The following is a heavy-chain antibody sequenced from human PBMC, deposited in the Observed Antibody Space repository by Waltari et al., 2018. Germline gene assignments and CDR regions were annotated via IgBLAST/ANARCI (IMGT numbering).Heavy chain of an antibody. V-gene: IGHV1-18*01. Sequence: QVQLVQSGAEVKKPGASVRVSCKASGSTFTNSGISWVRQAPGQGLEWVGWVSAYNGDTKYAQKLQDRVTMTTDTSTSTAYMEVRSLRSDDTAVYYCARDRNSWLKTDYWGQGTLVTVSS. CDR2: VSAYNGDT. CDR3: ARDRNSWLKTDY. D-gene: IGHD3-9*01. CDR1: GSTFTNSG. J-gene: IGHJ4*02.